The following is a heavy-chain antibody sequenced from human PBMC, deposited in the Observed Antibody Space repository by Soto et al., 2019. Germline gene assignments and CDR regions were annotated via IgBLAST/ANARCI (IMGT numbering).Heavy chain of an antibody. CDR1: GGSISSGDYY. J-gene: IGHJ4*02. D-gene: IGHD1-20*01. CDR2: IYYSGST. V-gene: IGHV4-30-4*01. CDR3: ARARNWNFYDY. Sequence: QVQLQESGPGLVKPSQTLSLTCTVSGGSISSGDYYWTWIRQPPGKGLEWIGYIYYSGSTFYNPSLESRLAISVDTSENQFSLKLSYVTAADTAVYSCARARNWNFYDYWGQGTLVTVSS.